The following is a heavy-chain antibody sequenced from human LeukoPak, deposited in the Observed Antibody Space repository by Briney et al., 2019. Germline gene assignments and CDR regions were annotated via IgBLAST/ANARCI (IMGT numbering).Heavy chain of an antibody. Sequence: GGSLRLSCAASGFTFSDYYMSWIRQAPGKGLEWVSYISSSGSTIHYADSVKGRCTISRDNARNSLYLQMNSLRAEDTAVYYCARGRQNSGSYSDAFDIWGQGTVVTVSS. CDR1: GFTFSDYY. J-gene: IGHJ3*02. D-gene: IGHD1-26*01. CDR2: ISSSGSTI. CDR3: ARGRQNSGSYSDAFDI. V-gene: IGHV3-11*04.